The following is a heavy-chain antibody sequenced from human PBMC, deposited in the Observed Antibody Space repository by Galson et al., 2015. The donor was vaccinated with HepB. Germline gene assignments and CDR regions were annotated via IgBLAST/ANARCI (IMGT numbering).Heavy chain of an antibody. CDR2: ISGSGGST. D-gene: IGHD5-18*01. V-gene: IGHV3-23*01. CDR1: GFTFSSYA. J-gene: IGHJ4*02. CDR3: TQSLGPAMVIPATDSDY. Sequence: SLRLSCAASGFTFSSYAMSWVRQAPGKGLEWVSAISGSGGSTYYADSVKGRFTISRDNSKNTLYLQMNSLRAEDTALYYCTQSLGPAMVIPATDSDYWGQGTLVTVSS.